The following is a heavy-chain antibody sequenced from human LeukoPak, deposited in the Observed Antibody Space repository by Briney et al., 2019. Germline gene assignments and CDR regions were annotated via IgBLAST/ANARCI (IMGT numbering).Heavy chain of an antibody. J-gene: IGHJ6*02. CDR3: ARRVPWYSYAVDL. CDR2: ISTDGDST. V-gene: IGHV3-23*01. Sequence: SGGSLRLSRAASGFTFSTYAVSWVRQAPGEGRGWVSAISTDGDSTYYADSVKGRFPISRDNSKNTVHLQMNSLRAEDTALYYCARRVPWYSYAVDLWGQGNTVTVSS. CDR1: GFTFSTYA.